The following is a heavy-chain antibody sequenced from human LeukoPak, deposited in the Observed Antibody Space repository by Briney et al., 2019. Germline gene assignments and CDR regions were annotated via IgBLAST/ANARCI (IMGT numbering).Heavy chain of an antibody. CDR1: GYSFTNYW. CDR3: ARLRPQDAFDI. CDR2: IYPGNSDT. J-gene: IGHJ3*02. V-gene: IGHV5-51*01. Sequence: GESLKISCKGSGYSFTNYWIGWVRQMPEKGLEWMGIIYPGNSDTRYSPSFQGQVTISADKSISTAYLQWTSLKASDTAMYYCARLRPQDAFDIWGQGTMVTVSS.